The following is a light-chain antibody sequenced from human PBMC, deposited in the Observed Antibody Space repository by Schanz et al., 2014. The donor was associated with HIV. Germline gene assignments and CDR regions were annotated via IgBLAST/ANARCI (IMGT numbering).Light chain of an antibody. CDR2: AAS. J-gene: IGKJ2*02. CDR3: LQYDNYSPCT. Sequence: DIQMTQSPSSLSASVGDRVAITCRASQGISSYLAWYQQTPGKAPKLLIYAASTLQSGVPSRFSGSGSGTDFTLTISSLQPEDFATYYCLQYDNYSPCTFGQGTKLDIK. V-gene: IGKV1-16*01. CDR1: QGISSY.